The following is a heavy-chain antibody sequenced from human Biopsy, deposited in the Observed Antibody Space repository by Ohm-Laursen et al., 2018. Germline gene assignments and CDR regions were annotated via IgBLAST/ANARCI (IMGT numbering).Heavy chain of an antibody. Sequence: SLRLCCSAFGFSFVNYAMNWVRQAPGKGLEWVSTISGSGGSTYYADTVKGRFTISSDASKNTLYLLMNSLRAEDTAMYYCAKGGYCTTTSCYMDVDYWGQGTLVTVSS. CDR1: GFSFVNYA. CDR3: AKGGYCTTTSCYMDVDY. J-gene: IGHJ4*02. D-gene: IGHD2-2*02. CDR2: ISGSGGST. V-gene: IGHV3-23*01.